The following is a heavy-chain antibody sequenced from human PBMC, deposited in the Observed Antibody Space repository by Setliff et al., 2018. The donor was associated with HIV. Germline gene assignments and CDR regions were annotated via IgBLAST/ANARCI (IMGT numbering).Heavy chain of an antibody. V-gene: IGHV1-3*01. Sequence: ASVKVSCKAFGYTFSTNAIHWVRQAPGQRLEWMGYINAGDDNTRYSEKFQGRVTITRDTSANTAYMGLSSLRSEDTAVYYCARDRTAMARFDYWGQGTLVTVSS. D-gene: IGHD5-18*01. CDR3: ARDRTAMARFDY. J-gene: IGHJ4*02. CDR2: INAGDDNT. CDR1: GYTFSTNA.